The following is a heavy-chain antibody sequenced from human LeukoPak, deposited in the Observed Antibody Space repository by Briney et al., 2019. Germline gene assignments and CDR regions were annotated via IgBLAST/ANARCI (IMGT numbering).Heavy chain of an antibody. CDR1: GGSISSGGYY. Sequence: SETLSLTCTVSGGSISSGGYYWSWIRQHPGKGLEWIGYIYYSGSTYYNPSLKSRVTISVDTSKNQFSLKLSSVTAADTAVYYCARDTYYDSSGYRRDWYFDLWGRGTLVTVSS. CDR2: IYYSGST. CDR3: ARDTYYDSSGYRRDWYFDL. J-gene: IGHJ2*01. D-gene: IGHD3-22*01. V-gene: IGHV4-31*03.